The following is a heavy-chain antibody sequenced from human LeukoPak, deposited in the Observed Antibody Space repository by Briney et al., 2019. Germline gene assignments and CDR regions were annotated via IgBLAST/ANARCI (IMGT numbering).Heavy chain of an antibody. D-gene: IGHD2-2*02. J-gene: IGHJ6*03. V-gene: IGHV1-69*13. Sequence: GASVKVSCKASGGTFSSYAISWVRQAPGQGLEWMGGVIPIFGTANYAQKFQGRVTITADESTSTAYMELSSLRSEDTAVYYCASRYPGRVYYYMDVWGKGTTVTISS. CDR2: VIPIFGTA. CDR1: GGTFSSYA. CDR3: ASRYPGRVYYYMDV.